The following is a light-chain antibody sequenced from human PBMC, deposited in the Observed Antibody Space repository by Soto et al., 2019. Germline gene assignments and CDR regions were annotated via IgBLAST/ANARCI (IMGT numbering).Light chain of an antibody. CDR2: GAS. Sequence: EILMTQSPATLSVSPGERATLSCRASQSVSSNLAWYQQKPGQAPRLLIYGASTRATGVPARFSGSGSGTEFTLTLSSLQSEDFDVDDCQHYNDWTPLTFGGGTRVEIK. CDR1: QSVSSN. J-gene: IGKJ4*01. V-gene: IGKV3-15*01. CDR3: QHYNDWTPLT.